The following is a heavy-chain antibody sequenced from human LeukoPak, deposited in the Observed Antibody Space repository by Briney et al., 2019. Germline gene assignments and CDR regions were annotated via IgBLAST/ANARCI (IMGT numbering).Heavy chain of an antibody. CDR3: AKGDTS. Sequence: PGGSLRLSCAASGFNFSNYDMHLVRQAPGKGLEWVAFIRYDGSDKYYADSVKGRFTISRDNSKNTLYLQMNGLRTDDTAVYYCAKGDTSWGQGTLVTVSS. V-gene: IGHV3-30*02. J-gene: IGHJ5*02. D-gene: IGHD2-21*02. CDR1: GFNFSNYD. CDR2: IRYDGSDK.